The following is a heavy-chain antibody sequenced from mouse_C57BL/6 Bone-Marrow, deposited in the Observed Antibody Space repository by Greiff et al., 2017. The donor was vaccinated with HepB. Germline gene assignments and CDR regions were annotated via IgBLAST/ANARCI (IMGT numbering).Heavy chain of an antibody. CDR2: IHPNSGST. CDR1: GYTFTSYW. CDR3: AKGAYYDYDRVFDY. J-gene: IGHJ2*01. D-gene: IGHD2-4*01. V-gene: IGHV1-64*01. Sequence: QVQLQQPGAELVKPGASVKLSCKASGYTFTSYWMHWVKQRPGQGLEWIGMIHPNSGSTNYNEKFKSKATLTVDKSSSTAYMQLSSLTSEDFAVYYCAKGAYYDYDRVFDYWGQGTTLTISS.